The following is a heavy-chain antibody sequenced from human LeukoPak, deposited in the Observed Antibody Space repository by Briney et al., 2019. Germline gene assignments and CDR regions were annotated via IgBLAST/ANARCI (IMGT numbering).Heavy chain of an antibody. CDR3: TRVGYIDEGIDY. D-gene: IGHD5-24*01. Sequence: GGSMRLSSAVSGFTFANYYMSWVRQAPGKGLGWVANINQVGTETFYVDSVKGRFTISRDNAKNSLYLQMSSLRAEDTAVYYCTRVGYIDEGIDYWGQGTLVTVSS. V-gene: IGHV3-7*04. J-gene: IGHJ4*02. CDR1: GFTFANYY. CDR2: INQVGTET.